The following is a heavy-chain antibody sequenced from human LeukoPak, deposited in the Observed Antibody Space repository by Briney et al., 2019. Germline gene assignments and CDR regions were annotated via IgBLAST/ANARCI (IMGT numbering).Heavy chain of an antibody. J-gene: IGHJ4*02. CDR3: ARDGSSGWYWVDC. D-gene: IGHD6-19*01. V-gene: IGHV3-33*01. CDR1: GFTFSSYG. CDR2: IWYDGSNK. Sequence: GGSLRLSCAASGFTFSSYGMHWVRQAPGKGLEWVAVIWYDGSNKYYADSVKGRFTISRDNSKNTLYLQMNSLRAEDTAVYYCARDGSSGWYWVDCWGQGTLVTVSS.